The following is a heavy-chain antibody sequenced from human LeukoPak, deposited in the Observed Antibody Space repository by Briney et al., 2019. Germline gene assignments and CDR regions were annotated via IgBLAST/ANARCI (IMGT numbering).Heavy chain of an antibody. D-gene: IGHD3-22*01. CDR2: IYYSGNT. J-gene: IGHJ4*02. Sequence: PSETLSLTCTVSGGSISSYYWSWIRQPPGKGLEWIGYIYYSGNTNYNPSLKSRVTISVDTSKNQFSLKLSSVTAADTAVYYCASTYYYDSSGYYYNFDYWGQGTLVTVSS. CDR1: GGSISSYY. CDR3: ASTYYYDSSGYYYNFDY. V-gene: IGHV4-59*08.